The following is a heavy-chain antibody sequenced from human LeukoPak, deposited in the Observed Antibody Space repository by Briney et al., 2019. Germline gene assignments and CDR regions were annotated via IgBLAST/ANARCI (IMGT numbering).Heavy chain of an antibody. D-gene: IGHD5-12*01. J-gene: IGHJ4*02. V-gene: IGHV3-30-3*01. CDR2: ISYDGSNK. CDR3: ARDRVATMELPFDY. CDR1: GFTFSSYW. Sequence: PGGSLRLSCAASGFTFSSYWMSWVRQAPGKGLEWVAVISYDGSNKYYAESVKGRFTISRDNSKNTLYLQMSSLRAEDTAVYYCARDRVATMELPFDYWGQGTLVTVS.